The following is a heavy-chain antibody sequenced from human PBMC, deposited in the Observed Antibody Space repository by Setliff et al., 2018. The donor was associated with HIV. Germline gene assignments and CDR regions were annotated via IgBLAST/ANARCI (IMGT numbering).Heavy chain of an antibody. D-gene: IGHD3-10*01. CDR2: IYYSGET. CDR1: GEFVSSGGNY. Sequence: SETLSLTCTVFGEFVSSGGNYWGWVRQLPVKALEWIGYIYYSGETYYSPSLKSRVTISEDTSKNQFSLKMRSVTAADTAVYYCATSPAGEILGSRPFYFDYWGQGTLVTVSS. CDR3: ATSPAGEILGSRPFYFDY. V-gene: IGHV4-31*03. J-gene: IGHJ4*02.